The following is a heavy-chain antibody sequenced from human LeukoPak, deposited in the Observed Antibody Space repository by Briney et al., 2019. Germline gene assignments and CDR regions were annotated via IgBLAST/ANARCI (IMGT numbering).Heavy chain of an antibody. D-gene: IGHD3-3*01. J-gene: IGHJ6*03. V-gene: IGHV1-3*03. CDR1: GYTCTNYA. CDR2: INAGNGNT. CDR3: ARARYETRIWPKSRYDYYHYMDV. Sequence: APVKVSCKASGYTCTNYALHWVRQAPGQRLEWMGWINAGNGNTKYSQEFRDRVTITRDTSASTAYMELSSLRSEDMAVYYCARARYETRIWPKSRYDYYHYMDVWGKGTTVTVSS.